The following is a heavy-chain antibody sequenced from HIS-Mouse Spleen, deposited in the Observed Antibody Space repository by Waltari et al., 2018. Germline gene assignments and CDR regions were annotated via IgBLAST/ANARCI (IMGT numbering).Heavy chain of an antibody. CDR2: IWYDGSNK. J-gene: IGHJ6*02. CDR1: GVTFSSYG. CDR3: ARGGGERELRFLECLYPYYYYGMDV. V-gene: IGHV3-33*01. Sequence: GVTFSSYGMHWVRQAPGKGLEWVAVIWYDGSNKYYADSVKGRFTISRDNSKNTLYLQMNSLRAEDTAVYYCARGGGERELRFLECLYPYYYYGMDVWGQGTTVTVSS. D-gene: IGHD3-3*01.